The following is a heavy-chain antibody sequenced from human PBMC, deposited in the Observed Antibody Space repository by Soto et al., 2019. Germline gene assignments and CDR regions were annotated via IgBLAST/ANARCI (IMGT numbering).Heavy chain of an antibody. CDR3: AKAGVGGFRGWDTFNWFDS. D-gene: IGHD5-18*01. J-gene: IGHJ5*01. CDR1: GFIFDDFA. CDR2: ISWNSGST. Sequence: DVQLVESGGGLVQPGRSLRLSCAASGFIFDDFAMHWVRQAPGKGLEWVSGISWNSGSTDYAASVKGRFIISRDNARNSLYLQMNSLRDDDGAVYYCAKAGVGGFRGWDTFNWFDSWGQGILVTVSS. V-gene: IGHV3-9*01.